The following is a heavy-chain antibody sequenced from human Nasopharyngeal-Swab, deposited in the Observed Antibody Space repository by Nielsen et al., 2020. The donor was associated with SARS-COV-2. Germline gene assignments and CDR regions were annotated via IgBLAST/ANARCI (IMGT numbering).Heavy chain of an antibody. J-gene: IGHJ6*02. Sequence: GGSLRLSCAASGFTFDDYAMHWVRQAPGKGLEWVSGISWNSGSIGYADSVKGRFTISRDNAKNSLYLQMNSLRAEDTALYYCAKGPPPRCCGMDVWGQGTTVTVSS. CDR3: AKGPPPRCCGMDV. CDR1: GFTFDDYA. CDR2: ISWNSGSI. V-gene: IGHV3-9*01.